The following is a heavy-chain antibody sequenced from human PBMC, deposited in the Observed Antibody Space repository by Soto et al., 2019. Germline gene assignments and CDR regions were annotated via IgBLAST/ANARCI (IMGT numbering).Heavy chain of an antibody. J-gene: IGHJ6*02. CDR2: IFSNDEK. Sequence: SGPTLVNPTETLTLTCTVSGFSLSNARMGVSWIRQPPGKALEWLAHIFSNDEKSYSTSLKSRLTISKDTSKSQVVLTMTNMDPVDTATYYCARTPPYYDFWSGYYTRGYYYYGMDVWGQGTTVTVYS. V-gene: IGHV2-26*01. CDR1: GFSLSNARMG. D-gene: IGHD3-3*01. CDR3: ARTPPYYDFWSGYYTRGYYYYGMDV.